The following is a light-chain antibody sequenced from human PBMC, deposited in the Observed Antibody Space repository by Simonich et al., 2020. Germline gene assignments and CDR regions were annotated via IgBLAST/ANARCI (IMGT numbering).Light chain of an antibody. CDR1: QSVLYSSNNKNY. Sequence: DIVMTQSPDSLAVSLAERATINCKSSQSVLYSSNNKNYLAWYQQKPGQPPKLLIYWASTRESGVPARFSGSGSGTDFTLTISSLQAEDVAVYYCQQYYSTPWTFGQGTKVEIK. CDR2: WAS. J-gene: IGKJ1*01. CDR3: QQYYSTPWT. V-gene: IGKV4-1*01.